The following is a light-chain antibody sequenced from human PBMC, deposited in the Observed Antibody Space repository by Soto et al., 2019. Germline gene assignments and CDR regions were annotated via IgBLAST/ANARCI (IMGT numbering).Light chain of an antibody. V-gene: IGLV2-14*01. Sequence: QSALIQPASVSGSPGQSITISCTGTSRDVGGSNYVSWYQHHPHRAPKLLIYEGSYRPSWVYSRFSGSKSGNTASLTISGLQADDEADYDCRSYTSSNTLEVFGVGTKLTVL. CDR3: RSYTSSNTLEV. J-gene: IGLJ2*01. CDR1: SRDVGGSNY. CDR2: EGS.